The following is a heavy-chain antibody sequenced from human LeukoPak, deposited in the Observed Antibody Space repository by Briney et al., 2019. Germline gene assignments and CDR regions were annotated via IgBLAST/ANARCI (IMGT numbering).Heavy chain of an antibody. CDR2: IYYDGNT. V-gene: IGHV4-39*01. CDR1: GDSISSTSYF. J-gene: IGHJ4*02. D-gene: IGHD6-19*01. CDR3: ARLESFVAVAGSGDFDY. Sequence: PSETLSLTCTVSGDSISSTSYFWGWIRQPPGKGLEWIANIYYDGNTYYNPSLKSRVTISVDTSMNQFSLKLNSVTAADTAVYYCARLESFVAVAGSGDFDYWGQGTLVTVSS.